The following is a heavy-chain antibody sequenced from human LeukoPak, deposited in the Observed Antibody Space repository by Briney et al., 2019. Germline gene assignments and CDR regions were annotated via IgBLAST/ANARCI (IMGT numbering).Heavy chain of an antibody. CDR3: AKDQSSGSYYGLDAFDI. CDR1: GFTFSSYG. CDR2: IRYDGSNK. Sequence: GGSLRLSCAASGFTFSSYGMSWVRQAPGKGLEWVAFIRYDGSNKYYADSVKGRFTISRDNSKNTLYLQMNSLRAEDTAVYYCAKDQSSGSYYGLDAFDIWGQGTMVTVSS. J-gene: IGHJ3*02. D-gene: IGHD1-26*01. V-gene: IGHV3-30*02.